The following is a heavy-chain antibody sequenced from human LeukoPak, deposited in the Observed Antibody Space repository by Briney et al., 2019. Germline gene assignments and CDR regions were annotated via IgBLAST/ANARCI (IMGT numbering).Heavy chain of an antibody. V-gene: IGHV3-7*01. CDR1: GFTFSSYW. D-gene: IGHD2-21*02. Sequence: PGGSLRLSCAASGFTFSSYWMSWVRQAPGKGLEWVANIKQDGSEKYYVDSVKGRFTISRDNAKNSLYLQMNSLRAEDTAVYYCARDRFCGGDCYFDYWARGTLVPFPS. CDR3: ARDRFCGGDCYFDY. CDR2: IKQDGSEK. J-gene: IGHJ4*02.